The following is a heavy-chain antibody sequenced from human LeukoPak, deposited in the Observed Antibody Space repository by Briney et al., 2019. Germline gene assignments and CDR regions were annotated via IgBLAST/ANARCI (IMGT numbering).Heavy chain of an antibody. V-gene: IGHV1-24*01. CDR1: GYTLTELS. D-gene: IGHD5-18*01. CDR2: FDPEDGET. CDR3: ATALGYSYGFDY. Sequence: ASVKVSCKVSGYTLTELSMHSVRQAPGKGLEWMGGFDPEDGETIYAQKFQGRVTMTEDTSTDTAYMELSSLRSEDTAVYYCATALGYSYGFDYWGQGTLVTVSS. J-gene: IGHJ4*02.